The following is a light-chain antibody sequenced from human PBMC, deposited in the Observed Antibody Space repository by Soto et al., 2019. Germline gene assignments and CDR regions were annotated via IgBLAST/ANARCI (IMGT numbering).Light chain of an antibody. V-gene: IGKV3-20*01. CDR1: QSVSSSY. Sequence: IVLTQSPATLSVSPGERATLSCRAGQSVSSSYLAWYQQKPGQAPRLLIYGASSRATGIPDRFSGSGSGTDFTLTISRLEPEDFAVYYCQQYGSSPALTFGGGTKVDIK. CDR3: QQYGSSPALT. J-gene: IGKJ4*01. CDR2: GAS.